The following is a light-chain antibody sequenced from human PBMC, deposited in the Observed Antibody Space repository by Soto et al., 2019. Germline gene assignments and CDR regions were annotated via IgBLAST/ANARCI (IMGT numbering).Light chain of an antibody. CDR2: GAS. CDR3: QQYGSSPHT. V-gene: IGKV3-20*01. Sequence: DIVVTQSPCTLSLSPGERATLSCRASQSVSSSYLAWYQQKPSQAPRLLIYGASSRSTGIPDRFSVSGSGTDFTLTISRQEPEDFAVYYCQQYGSSPHTFGQGTKLEIK. CDR1: QSVSSSY. J-gene: IGKJ2*01.